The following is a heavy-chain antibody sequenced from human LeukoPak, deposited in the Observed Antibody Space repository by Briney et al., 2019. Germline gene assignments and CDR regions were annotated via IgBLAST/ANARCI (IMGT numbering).Heavy chain of an antibody. D-gene: IGHD3-22*01. CDR2: IYHSGST. CDR1: GYSISSGYY. Sequence: KPSETLSLTCTVSGYSISSGYYWGWIRPPPGKGLEWIGSIYHSGSTYYNPSLKSRVTISVDTSKNQFSLKLSSVTAAHTAVYYCAGGAIWYDSSGYYGPIDYWGQGTLVTVSS. CDR3: AGGAIWYDSSGYYGPIDY. V-gene: IGHV4-38-2*02. J-gene: IGHJ4*02.